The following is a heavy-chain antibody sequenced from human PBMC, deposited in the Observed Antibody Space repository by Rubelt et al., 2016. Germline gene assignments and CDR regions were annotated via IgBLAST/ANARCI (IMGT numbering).Heavy chain of an antibody. CDR3: VRGYYSLDDY. CDR2: INDDVSST. CDR1: GFTVSSVW. V-gene: IGHV3-74*02. Sequence: EARGGLVQPGGSLRLSCVASGFTVSSVWMHWVRQVPGKGLVWVSRINDDVSSTTTAYADSVEGRFTISRDNAQNTLYLQMNSLRAEDTALYYCVRGYYSLDDYWGQGTLVTVSS. D-gene: IGHD4-23*01. J-gene: IGHJ4*02.